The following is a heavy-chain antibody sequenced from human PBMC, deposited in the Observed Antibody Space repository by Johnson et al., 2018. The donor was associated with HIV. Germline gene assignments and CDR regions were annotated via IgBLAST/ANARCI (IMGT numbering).Heavy chain of an antibody. V-gene: IGHV3-13*01. Sequence: VQLVESGGGLVQPGGSLRLSCAASGFTFSSYDMHWVRQATGKGLEWVSAIGTAGDTYYPGSVKGRFTISRENAKNSLYLQRNSLRAGDTDVYYCARSSWYGGAFGIWGQGTMVTVSS. D-gene: IGHD6-13*01. J-gene: IGHJ3*02. CDR3: ARSSWYGGAFGI. CDR1: GFTFSSYD. CDR2: IGTAGDT.